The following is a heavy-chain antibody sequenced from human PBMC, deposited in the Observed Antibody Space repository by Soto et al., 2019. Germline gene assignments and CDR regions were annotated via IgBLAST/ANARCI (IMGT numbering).Heavy chain of an antibody. CDR2: ISASGGST. Sequence: GGSLRLSCVASGFSITSFAMSWVRQAPGKGLEWASAISASGGSTYADSVKGRFTVSRDNSKNTLYLQMNSLRVEDTAVYYCAKVLSSGSYSGALEYWGQGALVTVSS. CDR3: AKVLSSGSYSGALEY. D-gene: IGHD1-26*01. V-gene: IGHV3-23*01. CDR1: GFSITSFA. J-gene: IGHJ4*02.